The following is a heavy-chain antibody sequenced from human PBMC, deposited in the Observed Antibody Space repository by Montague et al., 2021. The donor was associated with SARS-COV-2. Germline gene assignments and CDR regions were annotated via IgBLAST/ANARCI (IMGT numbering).Heavy chain of an antibody. CDR2: IKQSGST. J-gene: IGHJ4*02. V-gene: IGHV4-34*01. Sequence: SETLSLTSAVYGGSFGDDHWSWIRQPPGKGLEWIGDIKQSGSTNYNPSLKSRVTISVDTSKNQFSLKLTSVTAADTAVYYCTRGGWELPGFDYWGQGTLVTVSS. CDR1: GGSFGDDH. D-gene: IGHD1-26*01. CDR3: TRGGWELPGFDY.